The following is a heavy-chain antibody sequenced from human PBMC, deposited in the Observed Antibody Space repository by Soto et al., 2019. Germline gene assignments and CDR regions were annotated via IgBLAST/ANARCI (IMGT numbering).Heavy chain of an antibody. J-gene: IGHJ4*02. Sequence: PSETLSLTCTVSGGSISSYYWSWIRQPPGKGLEWIGYIYYSGSTNYNPSLKSRVTISVDTSKNQFSLKLSSVTAADTAAYYCARGVSIAARQGFDYWGQGTLVTVSS. CDR3: ARGVSIAARQGFDY. D-gene: IGHD6-6*01. V-gene: IGHV4-59*01. CDR2: IYYSGST. CDR1: GGSISSYY.